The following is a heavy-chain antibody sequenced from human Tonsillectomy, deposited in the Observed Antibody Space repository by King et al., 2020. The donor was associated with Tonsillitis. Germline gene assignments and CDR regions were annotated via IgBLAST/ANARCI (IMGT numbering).Heavy chain of an antibody. CDR2: IYPGDSDT. D-gene: IGHD1-1*01. CDR1: GYTFTSYW. J-gene: IGHJ5*02. Sequence: VQLVESGAEVKKPGESLKISCKGSGYTFTSYWIGWVRQMPGKGLEWMGIIYPGDSDTRYSASFQGQVPISADKAISTAYLQWNSLKAADTAMYYCARQINFAAPGPPSEHFNWFDPWGQGTLVTVSS. V-gene: IGHV5-51*01. CDR3: ARQINFAAPGPPSEHFNWFDP.